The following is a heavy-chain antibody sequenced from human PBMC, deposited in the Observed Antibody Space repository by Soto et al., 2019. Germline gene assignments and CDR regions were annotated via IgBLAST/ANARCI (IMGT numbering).Heavy chain of an antibody. CDR2: IYYSGST. J-gene: IGHJ4*02. V-gene: IGHV4-59*01. CDR1: GGSISSYY. D-gene: IGHD1-20*01. Sequence: QVQLQESGPGLVKPSETLSLTCTVSGGSISSYYWSWIRQPPGKGLEWIGYIYYSGSTNYNPSLKSRVTISVDTSKNQFSLKLSSVTAADTAVYYCARYIRGHNLDYWGQGTLVTVSS. CDR3: ARYIRGHNLDY.